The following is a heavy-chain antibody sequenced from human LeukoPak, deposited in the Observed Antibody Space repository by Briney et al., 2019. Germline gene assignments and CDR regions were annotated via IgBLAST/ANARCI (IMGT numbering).Heavy chain of an antibody. V-gene: IGHV4-30-4*01. CDR3: ARGLSSGWYGGNY. CDR1: GGSISSGDYY. D-gene: IGHD6-19*01. CDR2: IYYSGRT. J-gene: IGHJ4*02. Sequence: SETLSLTCTVSGGSISSGDYYWSWIRQPPGKGLEWIGYIYYSGRTSYNPSLKSRVTISVDTSKNQFSLKLSSVTAADTAVYYCARGLSSGWYGGNYWGQGTLVTVSS.